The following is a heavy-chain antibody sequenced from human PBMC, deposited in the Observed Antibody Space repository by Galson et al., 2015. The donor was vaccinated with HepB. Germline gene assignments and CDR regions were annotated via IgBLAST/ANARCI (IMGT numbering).Heavy chain of an antibody. CDR1: GFTFSSYS. CDR2: ISSSSSYI. D-gene: IGHD3-3*01. V-gene: IGHV3-21*01. J-gene: IGHJ6*02. Sequence: SLRLSCAASGFTFSSYSMNWVRQAPGKGLEWVSSISSSSSYIYYADSVKGRFTISRDNAKNSLYLQMNSLRAEDTAVYYCARDRLNYDFWSGYYLQLDYYYYGMDVWGQGTTVTVSS. CDR3: ARDRLNYDFWSGYYLQLDYYYYGMDV.